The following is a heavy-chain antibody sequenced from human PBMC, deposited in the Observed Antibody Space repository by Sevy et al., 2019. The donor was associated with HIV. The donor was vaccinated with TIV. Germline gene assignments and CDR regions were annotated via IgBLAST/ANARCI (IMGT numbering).Heavy chain of an antibody. CDR1: GFTFSSYS. J-gene: IGHJ4*02. V-gene: IGHV3-21*01. D-gene: IGHD3-16*02. Sequence: GGSLRLSCAASGFTFSSYSMNWVRQAPGKGLEWVSSIISSSSYIYYADSVKGRFTISRDNAKNSLYLQMNSLRAEDTAVYYCAREMMITFGGVIAPLGYWGQGTLVTVSS. CDR2: IISSSSYI. CDR3: AREMMITFGGVIAPLGY.